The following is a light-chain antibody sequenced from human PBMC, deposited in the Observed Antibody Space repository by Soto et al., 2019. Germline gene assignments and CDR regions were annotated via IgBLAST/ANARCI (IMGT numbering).Light chain of an antibody. CDR1: SSDVGGYNY. Sequence: QSALTQPASVSGSPGQSITISCTGTSSDVGGYNYVSWYQQHPGNAPKLMIYDVSNRPSEVSNRFSGSKSGNTASLTISGLQAEDEADYYCSSYTSSSTPLYVFGTGTKLTVL. V-gene: IGLV2-14*01. CDR3: SSYTSSSTPLYV. J-gene: IGLJ1*01. CDR2: DVS.